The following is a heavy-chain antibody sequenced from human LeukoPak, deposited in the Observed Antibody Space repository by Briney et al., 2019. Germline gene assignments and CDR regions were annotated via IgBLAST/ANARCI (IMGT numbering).Heavy chain of an antibody. V-gene: IGHV4-59*11. CDR1: GGSISSHY. CDR2: IYYSGST. J-gene: IGHJ6*02. D-gene: IGHD6-13*01. CDR3: ARVGYSSSWYDYYYYGMDV. Sequence: SETLSLTCTVSGGSISSHYWSWIRQPPGKGLEWIGYIYYSGSTNYNPSLKSRVTISVDTSKNQFSLKLSSVTAADTAVYYCARVGYSSSWYDYYYYGMDVRGQGTTVTVSS.